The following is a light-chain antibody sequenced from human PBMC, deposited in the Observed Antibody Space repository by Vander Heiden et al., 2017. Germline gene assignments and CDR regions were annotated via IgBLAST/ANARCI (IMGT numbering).Light chain of an antibody. CDR2: SDT. CDR1: VFARQN. Sequence: SSDLTQPPSVSVSPGQTAKITCSGDVFARQNAYWYQQQPGQAPLLLIYSDTKRPSGIPERFSGSISGTIVTLTISDVQAEDEADYYCQSADSSGTYSVVFGGGTKLTVL. V-gene: IGLV3-25*03. J-gene: IGLJ2*01. CDR3: QSADSSGTYSVV.